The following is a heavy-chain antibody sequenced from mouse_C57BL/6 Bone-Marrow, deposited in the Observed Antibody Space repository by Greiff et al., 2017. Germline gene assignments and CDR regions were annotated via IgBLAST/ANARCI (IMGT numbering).Heavy chain of an antibody. D-gene: IGHD1-1*02. Sequence: QVQLQQPGAELVRPGSSVKLSCKASGYTFTSYWMHWVKQRPIQGLEWIGNIDPSDSETHYTQKFKDKATLTVDKSSSTAYMQLSSLTSEDSAVYYGARGRGYGWYFDGWGTGTTVTVSS. J-gene: IGHJ1*03. CDR3: ARGRGYGWYFDG. V-gene: IGHV1-52*01. CDR1: GYTFTSYW. CDR2: IDPSDSET.